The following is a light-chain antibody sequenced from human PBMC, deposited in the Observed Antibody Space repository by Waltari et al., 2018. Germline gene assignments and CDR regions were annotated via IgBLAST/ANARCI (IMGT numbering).Light chain of an antibody. CDR1: SSDVRAYAY. CDR2: EVR. Sequence: QSALTQPASVSGSPGQSIPISCPGTSSDVRAYAYVSWYQQKPGKAPQLIIYEVRDRPPGVPNRFSGSKSGYTAFLTISGLQAEDEADYYCTSYTTSRTWVFGGGTKLTVL. V-gene: IGLV2-14*01. CDR3: TSYTTSRTWV. J-gene: IGLJ3*02.